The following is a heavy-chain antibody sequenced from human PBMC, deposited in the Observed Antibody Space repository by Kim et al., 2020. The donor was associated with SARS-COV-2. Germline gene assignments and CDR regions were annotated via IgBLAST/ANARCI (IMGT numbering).Heavy chain of an antibody. D-gene: IGHD6-6*01. CDR2: IYYSGST. CDR3: ARLIAAIDAFDI. V-gene: IGHV4-61*01. CDR1: GGSVSSGSYY. J-gene: IGHJ3*02. Sequence: SETLSLTCTVSGGSVSSGSYYWSWIRQPPGKGLEWIGYIYYSGSTNYNPSLKSRVTISVDTSKNQFSLKLSSVTAADTAVYYCARLIAAIDAFDIWGQGTMVTVSS.